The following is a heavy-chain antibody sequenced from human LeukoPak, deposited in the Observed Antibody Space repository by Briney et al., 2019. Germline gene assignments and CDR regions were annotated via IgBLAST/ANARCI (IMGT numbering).Heavy chain of an antibody. CDR3: ARAPVIDY. J-gene: IGHJ4*02. V-gene: IGHV4-39*07. Sequence: SETLSLTCTVSGGSISSSSYYWGWIRQPPGKGLEWIGSIYYSGGTYYNPSLKSRVTISVDTSKNQFSLKLSSVTAADTAVYYCARAPVIDYWGQGTLVTVSS. CDR1: GGSISSSSYY. D-gene: IGHD1-14*01. CDR2: IYYSGGT.